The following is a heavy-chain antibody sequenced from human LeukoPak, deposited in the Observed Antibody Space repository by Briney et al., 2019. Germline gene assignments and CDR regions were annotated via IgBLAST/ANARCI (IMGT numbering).Heavy chain of an antibody. CDR3: AREGVGIKDLDY. V-gene: IGHV3-21*01. J-gene: IGHJ4*02. CDR1: GFTFSNYI. CDR2: IEKTGSYV. D-gene: IGHD1-26*01. Sequence: PGGSLRLSCAASGFTFSNYIMDWVRQAPGKGQEWVSSIEKTGSYVYHVDSVRGRFTISRDNAKNSLYLQMNSLRAEDTAVYYCAREGVGIKDLDYWGQGTLVTVSS.